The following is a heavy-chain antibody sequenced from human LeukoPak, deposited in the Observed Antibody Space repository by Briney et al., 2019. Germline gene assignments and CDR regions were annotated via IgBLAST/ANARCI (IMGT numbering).Heavy chain of an antibody. V-gene: IGHV3-21*01. CDR3: ARGVGTAMVFNYFDY. J-gene: IGHJ4*02. CDR1: GFTFSSYS. D-gene: IGHD5-18*01. Sequence: GGSLRLSCAASGFTFSSYSMNWVRQAPGKGLEWVSSISSSSSYIYYADSVKGRFTISRDNAKNSLYLQMNSLRAEDTAVYYCARGVGTAMVFNYFDYWGQGTLVTVSS. CDR2: ISSSSSYI.